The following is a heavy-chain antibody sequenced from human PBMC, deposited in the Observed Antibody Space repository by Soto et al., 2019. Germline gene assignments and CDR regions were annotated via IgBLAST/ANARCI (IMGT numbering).Heavy chain of an antibody. CDR1: GFTFPAYT. CDR3: AQDLSIAVSSCR. CDR2: IDSSSSTI. V-gene: IGHV3-48*02. Sequence: EVQLVESGGGLVQPGGSLRLSCVASGFTFPAYTMNWVRQAPGKGLEWLSYIDSSSSTIYYADSVKGRFTISRDNAKNPLYLQMNSVRDEDTAVYYCAQDLSIAVSSCRWGQGTLVTVSS. J-gene: IGHJ4*02. D-gene: IGHD6-19*01.